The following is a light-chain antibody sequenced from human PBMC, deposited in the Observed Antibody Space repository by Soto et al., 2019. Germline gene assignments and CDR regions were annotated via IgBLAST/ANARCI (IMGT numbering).Light chain of an antibody. Sequence: DIPMTQSPSTLSASVGDRVTINCRASQSINSWLAWYQQKPGTAPKLLIYKASSLERGVPSRFSGSGSETEFTLTISRLQPDDFASYYCQQYRTNSAFGQGTKVELQ. CDR3: QQYRTNSA. CDR2: KAS. V-gene: IGKV1-5*03. CDR1: QSINSW. J-gene: IGKJ1*01.